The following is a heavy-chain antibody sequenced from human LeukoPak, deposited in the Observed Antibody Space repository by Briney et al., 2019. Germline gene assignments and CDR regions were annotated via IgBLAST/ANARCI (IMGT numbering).Heavy chain of an antibody. V-gene: IGHV4-59*01. Sequence: SETLSLTCTVSGGSISSYYWSWIRQPPGKGLEWIGYIYYSGSTHYNPSLKSRVTISVDTSKNQFSLKLSSVTAADTAVYYGARANDSSGYYYLYYFDYWGQGTLVTVSS. J-gene: IGHJ4*02. CDR1: GGSISSYY. CDR3: ARANDSSGYYYLYYFDY. CDR2: IYYSGST. D-gene: IGHD3-22*01.